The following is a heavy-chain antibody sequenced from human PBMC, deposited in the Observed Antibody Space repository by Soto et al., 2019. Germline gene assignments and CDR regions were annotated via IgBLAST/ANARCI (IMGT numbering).Heavy chain of an antibody. D-gene: IGHD2-8*01. CDR3: AKGPHIVLMVYAIWGGYFDY. J-gene: IGHJ4*02. CDR2: ISYDGSNK. V-gene: IGHV3-30*18. CDR1: GFTFSSYG. Sequence: PGGSLRLSCAASGFTFSSYGMHWVRQAPGKGLEWVAVISYDGSNKYYADSVKGRFTISRDNSKNTLYLQMNSLRAEDTAVYYCAKGPHIVLMVYAIWGGYFDYWGQGTLVTVSS.